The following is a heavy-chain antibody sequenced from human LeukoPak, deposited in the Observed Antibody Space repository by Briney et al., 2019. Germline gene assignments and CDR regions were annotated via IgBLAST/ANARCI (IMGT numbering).Heavy chain of an antibody. CDR1: GGSISSGSYY. CDR3: ARHYGDYVDIDY. CDR2: IYTTGST. J-gene: IGHJ4*02. D-gene: IGHD4-17*01. Sequence: PSQTLSLTCTVSGGSISSGSYYWSWIRQPAGKGLEWIGRIYTTGSTNYNPSLKSRLTISVDTSKNQFSLKLSSVTAADTAVYYCARHYGDYVDIDYWGQGTLVTVSS. V-gene: IGHV4-61*02.